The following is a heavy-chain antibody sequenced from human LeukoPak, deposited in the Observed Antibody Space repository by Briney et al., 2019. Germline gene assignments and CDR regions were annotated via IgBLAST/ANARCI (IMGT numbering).Heavy chain of an antibody. J-gene: IGHJ4*02. CDR3: TRGPFWSGYFDY. D-gene: IGHD3-3*01. CDR1: GFTFSDYY. V-gene: IGHV3-11*04. CDR2: ISSSGSSGTSI. Sequence: GGSLRLSCAASGFTFSDYYMSWIRQAPGKGLEWVSYISSSGSSGTSIYYADSVKGRFTISRDNAKNSLYLQMNSLRVEDTAIYYCTRGPFWSGYFDYWGQGTLVTVSS.